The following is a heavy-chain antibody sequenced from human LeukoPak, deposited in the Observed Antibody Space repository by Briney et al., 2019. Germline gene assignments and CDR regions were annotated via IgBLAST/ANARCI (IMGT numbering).Heavy chain of an antibody. V-gene: IGHV1-69*05. CDR3: ARGYCSGGSCYSVENWFDP. CDR2: IIPIFGTA. CDR1: GGTFSSYA. Sequence: RASVKVSCKASGGTFSSYAISWVRQAPGQGLEWMGGIIPIFGTANYAQKFQGRVTMTRDTSISTAYMELSRLRSDDTAVYYCARGYCSGGSCYSVENWFDPWGQGTLVTVSS. D-gene: IGHD2-15*01. J-gene: IGHJ5*02.